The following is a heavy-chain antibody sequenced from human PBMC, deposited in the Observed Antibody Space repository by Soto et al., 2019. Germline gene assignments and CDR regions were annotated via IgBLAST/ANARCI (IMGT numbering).Heavy chain of an antibody. CDR2: ISGSGGSA. CDR3: AKEDDAGTNGYFDI. D-gene: IGHD5-18*01. CDR1: GFTFSSYD. J-gene: IGHJ3*02. V-gene: IGHV3-23*01. Sequence: EVQLLESGGGWVQPGGSLRLSCAASGFTFSSYDMSWVRQAPGKGLEWVSGISGSGGSAYYADSVKGRFTISRDNSKNTLDEQMNSLRSEDAAIYYCAKEDDAGTNGYFDIWGQGTVVTVSS.